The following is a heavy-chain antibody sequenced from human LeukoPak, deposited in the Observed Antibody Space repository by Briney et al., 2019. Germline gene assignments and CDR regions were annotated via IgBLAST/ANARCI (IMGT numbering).Heavy chain of an antibody. CDR2: ISSSSSYI. V-gene: IGHV3-21*01. J-gene: IGHJ4*02. CDR3: ARDFGEQDIVVVPAAQGDDY. CDR1: GFTFSSYS. D-gene: IGHD2-2*01. Sequence: GGSLRLSCAASGFTFSSYSMNWVRQAPGKGLECVSSISSSSSYIYYADSVEGRFTISRDNAKNSLYLQMNSLRAEDTAVYYCARDFGEQDIVVVPAAQGDDYWGQGTLVTVSS.